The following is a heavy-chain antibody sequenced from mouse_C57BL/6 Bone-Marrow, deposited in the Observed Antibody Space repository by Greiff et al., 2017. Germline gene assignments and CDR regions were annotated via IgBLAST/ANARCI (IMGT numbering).Heavy chain of an antibody. V-gene: IGHV1-63*01. J-gene: IGHJ3*01. CDR2: IYPGGGYT. D-gene: IGHD3-2*02. CDR1: GYTFTNYW. Sequence: VQLQQSGAELVRPGTSVKMSCKASGYTFTNYWIGWAKQRPGHGLEWIGDIYPGGGYTYYNEKFKGQATLTADKSSSTAYMQFSSLTSEDSAIYYCARRQLRFLGCAYWGQGTLVTVSA. CDR3: ARRQLRFLGCAY.